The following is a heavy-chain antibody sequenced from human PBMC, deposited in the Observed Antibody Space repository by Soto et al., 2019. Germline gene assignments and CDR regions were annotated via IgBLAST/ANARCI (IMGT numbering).Heavy chain of an antibody. Sequence: QVQLVESGGGVVQSGRSLRLSCATSGFTFNIYGMHWVRQAPGKGLEWVAVISFGGSNKFYADSVKGRFTISRDNSKNTLYLQMNSLRAEDTAVYYCAKTSRSSGYYSYFDYWGQGTLVTVSS. J-gene: IGHJ4*02. D-gene: IGHD3-22*01. CDR1: GFTFNIYG. CDR3: AKTSRSSGYYSYFDY. V-gene: IGHV3-30*18. CDR2: ISFGGSNK.